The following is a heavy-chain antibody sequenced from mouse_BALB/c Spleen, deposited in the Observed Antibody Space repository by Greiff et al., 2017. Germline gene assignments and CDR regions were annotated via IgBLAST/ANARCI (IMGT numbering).Heavy chain of an antibody. CDR1: GYSITSDYA. CDR3: ARGPFDY. CDR2: ISYSGST. V-gene: IGHV3-2*02. Sequence: EVQGVESGPGLVKPSQSLSLTCTVTGYSITSDYAWNWIRQFPGNKLEWMGYISYSGSTSYNPSLKSRISITRDTSKNQFFLQLNSVTTEDTATYYCARGPFDYWGQGTTLTVSS. J-gene: IGHJ2*01.